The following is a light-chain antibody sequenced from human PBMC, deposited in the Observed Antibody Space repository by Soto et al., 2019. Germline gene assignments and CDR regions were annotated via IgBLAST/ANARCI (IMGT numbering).Light chain of an antibody. CDR2: GTS. Sequence: EIVLTQSPGTLSVSPGERATLSCRASQTISSNNLAWYQQKPGQAPSLLIYGTSSRATGIPDRFSGSGSGIDFTISIRRLEPEDLSLCYCQQSGRWTFGPGTKVEI. V-gene: IGKV3-20*01. J-gene: IGKJ1*01. CDR3: QQSGRWT. CDR1: QTISSNN.